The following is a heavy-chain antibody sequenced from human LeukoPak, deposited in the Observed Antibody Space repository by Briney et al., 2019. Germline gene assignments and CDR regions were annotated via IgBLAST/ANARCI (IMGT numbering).Heavy chain of an antibody. Sequence: QPGGSLRLSCAASGFTFSSYSMNWVRQAPGKGLEWVSYISSSSSTIYYADSVKGRFTISRDNAKNSLYLQMNSLRAEDTAVYYCARALSSGWYTHTPTDYWGQGTLVTVSS. CDR1: GFTFSSYS. J-gene: IGHJ4*02. D-gene: IGHD6-19*01. V-gene: IGHV3-48*04. CDR2: ISSSSSTI. CDR3: ARALSSGWYTHTPTDY.